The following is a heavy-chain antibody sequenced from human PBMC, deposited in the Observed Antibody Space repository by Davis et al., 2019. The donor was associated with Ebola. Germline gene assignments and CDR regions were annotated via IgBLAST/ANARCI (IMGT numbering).Heavy chain of an antibody. D-gene: IGHD1-1*01. CDR1: GFTFSSYS. V-gene: IGHV3-48*02. CDR3: ASRHPGDYYYYMDV. CDR2: ISSSSSTI. J-gene: IGHJ6*03. Sequence: GESLKISCAASGFTFSSYSMNWVRQAPGKGLEWVSYISSSSSTIYYADSVKGRFTISRDNAKNPLYLQMNSLRDEDTAVYYCASRHPGDYYYYMDVWGKGATVTVSS.